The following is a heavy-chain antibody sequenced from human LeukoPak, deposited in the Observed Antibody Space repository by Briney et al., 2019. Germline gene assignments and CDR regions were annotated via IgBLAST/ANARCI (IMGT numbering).Heavy chain of an antibody. CDR3: AEDFGDPRYYFDY. CDR2: ISGVGGNT. V-gene: IGHV3-43*02. CDR1: GFTFDGYA. Sequence: GGSLRLSCAASGFTFDGYAMHWVRQAPGKGLEWVSLISGVGGNTYYADSVKGRFTISRDNSKNSLYLQMNSLRTEDTALYFCAEDFGDPRYYFDYWGQGALVTVSS. D-gene: IGHD3-10*01. J-gene: IGHJ4*02.